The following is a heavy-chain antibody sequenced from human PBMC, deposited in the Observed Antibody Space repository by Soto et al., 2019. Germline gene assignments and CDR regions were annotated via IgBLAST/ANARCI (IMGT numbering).Heavy chain of an antibody. CDR3: ESDYDY. V-gene: IGHV4-59*01. J-gene: IGHJ4*02. CDR1: GASISRYY. CDR2: IHYSGSA. Sequence: SDPLSPTCTVSGASISRYYWSWIRQPPGNGLELIGYIHYSGSANNNPSHKSRVTISVDTTKNQSSLKLSSLAAADKAVYFCESDYDYWGQGTLVTVSS.